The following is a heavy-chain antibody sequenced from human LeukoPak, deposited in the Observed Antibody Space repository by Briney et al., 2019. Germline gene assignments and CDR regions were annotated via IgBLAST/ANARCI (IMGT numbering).Heavy chain of an antibody. CDR1: AFTFNIYA. CDR2: ISGSGGAT. Sequence: GGSLRLSCAASAFTFNIYAMSWVRQVPGKGLEWVSVISGSGGATYYADSVKGRFTISRDNSKNTLYLQMNNLRAEDTAIYYCAKEGSDYDSSGPIDCWGQGTLVTVSS. J-gene: IGHJ4*02. V-gene: IGHV3-23*01. D-gene: IGHD3-22*01. CDR3: AKEGSDYDSSGPIDC.